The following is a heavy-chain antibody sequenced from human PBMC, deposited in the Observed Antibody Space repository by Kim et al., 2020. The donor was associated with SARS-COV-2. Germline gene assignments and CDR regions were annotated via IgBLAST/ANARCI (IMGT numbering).Heavy chain of an antibody. D-gene: IGHD2-2*02. Sequence: SETLSLTCAVYGGSFSGYYWSWIRQPPGKGLEWIGEINHSGSTNYNPSLKSRVTISVDTSKNQFSLKLSSVTAADTAVYYCARGSIASGTAIRYYFDYWGQGTLVTFSS. CDR1: GGSFSGYY. V-gene: IGHV4-34*01. CDR2: INHSGST. CDR3: ARGSIASGTAIRYYFDY. J-gene: IGHJ4*02.